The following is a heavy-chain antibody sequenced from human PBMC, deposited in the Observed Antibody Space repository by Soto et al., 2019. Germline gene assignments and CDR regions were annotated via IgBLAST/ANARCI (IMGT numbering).Heavy chain of an antibody. V-gene: IGHV1-3*01. CDR1: GYTFTSYA. J-gene: IGHJ3*02. Sequence: QVQLVQSGAEVKKPGASVKVSCKASGYTFTSYAMHWVRQAPGQRLEWMGWINAGNGNTKYSQKSQGRVTITRDTSASTAYMELSSLRSEDTAVYYCARPTTSCSGGSCPDAFDIWGQGTMVTVSS. CDR2: INAGNGNT. CDR3: ARPTTSCSGGSCPDAFDI. D-gene: IGHD2-15*01.